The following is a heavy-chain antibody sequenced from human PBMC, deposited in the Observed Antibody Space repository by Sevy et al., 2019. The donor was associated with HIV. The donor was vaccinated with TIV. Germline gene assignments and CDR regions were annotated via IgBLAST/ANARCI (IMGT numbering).Heavy chain of an antibody. CDR2: IYPGDSDT. Sequence: GESLKISCKGSGYSFTSYWIGWVRQMPGKGLEWMGIIYPGDSDTRYSPSFQGQVTISADKSISTAYLQWSSLKASDTAMYYCARQRLYCGGDCTIYFDYWGQGTLVTVSS. V-gene: IGHV5-51*01. CDR3: ARQRLYCGGDCTIYFDY. D-gene: IGHD2-21*01. CDR1: GYSFTSYW. J-gene: IGHJ4*02.